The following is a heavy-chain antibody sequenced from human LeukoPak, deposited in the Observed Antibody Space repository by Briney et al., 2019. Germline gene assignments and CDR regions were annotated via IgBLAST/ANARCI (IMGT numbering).Heavy chain of an antibody. CDR3: ARASGSYRPETDY. CDR1: GYTFTDYY. V-gene: IGHV1-2*02. Sequence: GASVKVSCKASGYTFTDYYMHWVRQAPGQGLEWMGWINPNSGGTNYAQKFQGRVTVTRDTSISTAYMELSRLRSDDTAVYYCARASGSYRPETDYWGQGTLVTVSS. CDR2: INPNSGGT. D-gene: IGHD1-26*01. J-gene: IGHJ4*02.